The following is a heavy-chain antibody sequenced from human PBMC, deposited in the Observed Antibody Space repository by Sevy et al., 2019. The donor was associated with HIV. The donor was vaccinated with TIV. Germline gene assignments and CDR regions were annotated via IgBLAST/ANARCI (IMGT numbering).Heavy chain of an antibody. CDR1: GYTLTKLD. J-gene: IGHJ4*02. Sequence: ASVKVSCKVSGYTLTKLDMHWVRQAPGKGLEWMGGFDPEDGDTFYAQKFQGRVNMTEATSTDTAYMELSSLRSEDTAVYYCTTMEYYHNIIGSSSGDYWGQGTLVTVSS. CDR2: FDPEDGDT. CDR3: TTMEYYHNIIGSSSGDY. D-gene: IGHD3-22*01. V-gene: IGHV1-24*01.